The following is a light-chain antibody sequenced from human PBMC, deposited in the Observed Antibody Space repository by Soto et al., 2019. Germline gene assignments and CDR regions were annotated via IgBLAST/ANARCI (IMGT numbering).Light chain of an antibody. CDR1: QSVRSNY. CDR2: GAS. J-gene: IGKJ4*01. CDR3: QQYASSPLT. Sequence: EIVLTQSPGTLSLSSGERATLSCRASQSVRSNYLDWYQQKPGQAPRLLIYGASSRATGIPDRFGGSGSGTDFTLTLSRMEPEDFAVYYCQQYASSPLTFGGGTKVEIK. V-gene: IGKV3-20*01.